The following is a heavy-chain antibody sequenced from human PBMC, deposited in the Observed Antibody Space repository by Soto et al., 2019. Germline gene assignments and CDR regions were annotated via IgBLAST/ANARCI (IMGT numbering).Heavy chain of an antibody. CDR2: IGTAGDT. J-gene: IGHJ4*02. CDR1: GFTFSSYD. V-gene: IGHV3-13*01. CDR3: ARGRYCSGGSCYSFRIAVAGPLDY. Sequence: GGSLRLSCAASGFTFSSYDMHWVRQATGKGLEWVSAIGTAGDTYYPGSVKGRFTISRENAKNSLYLQMNSLRAEDTAVYYCARGRYCSGGSCYSFRIAVAGPLDYWGQGTLVTVSS. D-gene: IGHD2-15*01.